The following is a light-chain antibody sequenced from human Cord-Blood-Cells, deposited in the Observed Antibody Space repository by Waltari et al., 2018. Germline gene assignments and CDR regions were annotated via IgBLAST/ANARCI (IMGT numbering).Light chain of an antibody. CDR1: SPNIGNNY. V-gene: IGLV1-51*01. Sequence: QSVSTQPPSVSAAPGQKVTISCSGTSPNIGNNYVSWYQQLPGTAPKLLIYDNNKRPSGIPDRFSGSKSGTSATLGITGLQTGDEVDYYCGTWDSSLSAVVFGGGTKLTVL. CDR3: GTWDSSLSAVV. J-gene: IGLJ2*01. CDR2: DNN.